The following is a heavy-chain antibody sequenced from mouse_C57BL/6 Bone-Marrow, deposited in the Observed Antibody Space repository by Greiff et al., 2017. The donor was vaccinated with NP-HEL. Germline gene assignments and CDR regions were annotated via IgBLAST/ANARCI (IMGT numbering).Heavy chain of an antibody. J-gene: IGHJ1*03. CDR2: INPSSGYT. CDR1: GYTFTSYT. CDR3: ARLYDGGSYGYFDV. D-gene: IGHD1-1*02. Sequence: QVQLKESGADLARPGASVKMSCKASGYTFTSYTMSWVKQRPGQGLEWIGYINPSSGYTKYNQKFKDKATFTADKSSSTAYMQLSSLTSEDSAVDYCARLYDGGSYGYFDVWGTGTTVTVSA. V-gene: IGHV1-4*01.